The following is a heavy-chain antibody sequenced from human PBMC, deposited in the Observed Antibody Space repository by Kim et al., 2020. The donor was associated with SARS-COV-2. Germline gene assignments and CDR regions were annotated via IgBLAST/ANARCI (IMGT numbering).Heavy chain of an antibody. J-gene: IGHJ6*02. CDR1: GFTFDDYG. CDR3: ARDLPIMITFGGVIVMTNYYYYGMDV. V-gene: IGHV3-20*01. CDR2: INWNGGST. Sequence: GGSLRLSCAASGFTFDDYGMSWVRQAPGKGLEWVSGINWNGGSTGYADSVKGRFTISRDNAKNSLYLQMNSLRAEDTALYHCARDLPIMITFGGVIVMTNYYYYGMDVWGQGTTVTVSS. D-gene: IGHD3-16*02.